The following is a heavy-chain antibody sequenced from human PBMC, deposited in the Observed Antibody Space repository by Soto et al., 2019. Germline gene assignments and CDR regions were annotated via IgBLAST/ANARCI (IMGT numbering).Heavy chain of an antibody. D-gene: IGHD3-9*01. Sequence: QVQLVQSGAEVKKPGASVKVSCKASGYTFTSYDINWVRQATGQGLEWMGWMNPNSGNTGYAQKFQGRVTMTRNTSISTAYMELSSLRSEDTAVYYCARWAPGQAEYYDILTGYYLDYWGQGTLVTVSS. V-gene: IGHV1-8*01. CDR3: ARWAPGQAEYYDILTGYYLDY. CDR2: MNPNSGNT. CDR1: GYTFTSYD. J-gene: IGHJ4*02.